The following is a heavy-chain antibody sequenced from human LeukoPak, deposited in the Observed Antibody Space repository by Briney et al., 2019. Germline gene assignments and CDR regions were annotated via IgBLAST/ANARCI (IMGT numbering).Heavy chain of an antibody. CDR1: GFTFSDYY. V-gene: IGHV3-11*04. J-gene: IGHJ1*01. CDR3: ARDAYYYDSRYFQH. D-gene: IGHD3-22*01. Sequence: PGGSLRLSCAASGFTFSDYYMSWIRQAPGKGLEWVSYISSSGSTIYYADSVKGRFTISRDNAKNSLYLQMNSLRAEDTAVYYCARDAYYYDSRYFQHWGQGTLVTVSS. CDR2: ISSSGSTI.